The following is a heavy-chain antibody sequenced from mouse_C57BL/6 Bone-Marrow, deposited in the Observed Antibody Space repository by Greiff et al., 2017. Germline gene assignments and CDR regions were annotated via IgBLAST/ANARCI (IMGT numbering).Heavy chain of an antibody. CDR1: GYTFTDYE. V-gene: IGHV1-15*01. CDR2: IDPETGGT. D-gene: IGHD2-4*01. J-gene: IGHJ1*03. CDR3: TRSSRYDYGGYWYFDV. Sequence: QVQLQQSGAELVRPGASVTLSCKASGYTFTDYEMHWVKQTPVHGLGWIGAIDPETGGTAYNQKFKGKAILTADKSSSTAYMELRRLTSEDAAVYYCTRSSRYDYGGYWYFDVWGTGTTVTVSS.